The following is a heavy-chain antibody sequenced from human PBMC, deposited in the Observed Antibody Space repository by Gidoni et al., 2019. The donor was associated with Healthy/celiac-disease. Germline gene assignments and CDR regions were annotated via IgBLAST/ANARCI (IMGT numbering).Heavy chain of an antibody. CDR1: GGTFSSYA. V-gene: IGHV1-69*01. Sequence: QVQLVQSGAEVKKPGSSVKVSCKASGGTFSSYAISWVRQAPGQGLEWMGGIIPIFGTANYAQKFQGRVTITADESTSTAYMELSSLRSEDTAVYYCARDWRYYDSSGYYARYGAFDIWGQGTMVTVSS. CDR3: ARDWRYYDSSGYYARYGAFDI. J-gene: IGHJ3*02. D-gene: IGHD3-22*01. CDR2: IIPIFGTA.